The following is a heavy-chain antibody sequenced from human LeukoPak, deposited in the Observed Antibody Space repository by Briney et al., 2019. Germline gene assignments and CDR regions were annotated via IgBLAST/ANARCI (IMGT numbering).Heavy chain of an antibody. CDR2: ISYDGSNK. CDR1: GFTFSSYG. D-gene: IGHD5-18*01. V-gene: IGHV3-30*18. Sequence: PGGSLRLSCAASGFTFSSYGMHWVRQAPGKGLEWVAVISYDGSNKYYADSVKGRFTISRDNSKNTLYLQMNSLRAEDTAVYYCAKDRERGYSYGPPYFDYWGQGTLVTVSS. CDR3: AKDRERGYSYGPPYFDY. J-gene: IGHJ4*02.